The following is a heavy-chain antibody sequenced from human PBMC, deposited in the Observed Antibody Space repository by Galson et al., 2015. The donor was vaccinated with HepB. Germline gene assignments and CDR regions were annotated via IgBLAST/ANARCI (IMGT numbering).Heavy chain of an antibody. Sequence: ETLSLTCTVSGDSISTYYWSWIRQSPGKGLEWIGYIRSSGDSKYNPSLQSRVTIAIDMSKNQFSLNLRPVTAADSAVYYCARPAASYAFFAFDFWGQGTRVTVSP. CDR2: IRSSGDS. V-gene: IGHV4-59*08. J-gene: IGHJ3*01. CDR1: GDSISTYY. CDR3: ARPAASYAFFAFDF. D-gene: IGHD6-13*01.